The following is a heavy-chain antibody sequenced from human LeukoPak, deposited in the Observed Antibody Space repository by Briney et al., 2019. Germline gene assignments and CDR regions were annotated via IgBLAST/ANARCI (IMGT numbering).Heavy chain of an antibody. Sequence: PGGSLRLSCAASGFTFSSYAMSWVRQAPEKGLEWVSTISGSGGGTYYADSVKGRFTISRDNSKHTLYLQLNSLKAEDTAVYYCARSPPYVLYSNYLFDYWGQGTLVTVSS. CDR3: ARSPPYVLYSNYLFDY. V-gene: IGHV3-23*01. J-gene: IGHJ4*02. CDR1: GFTFSSYA. CDR2: ISGSGGGT. D-gene: IGHD4-11*01.